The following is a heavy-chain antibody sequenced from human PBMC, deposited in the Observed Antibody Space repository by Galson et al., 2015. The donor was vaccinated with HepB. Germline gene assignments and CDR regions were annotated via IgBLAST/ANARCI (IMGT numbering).Heavy chain of an antibody. D-gene: IGHD4-17*01. V-gene: IGHV1-2*04. Sequence: SVKVSCKAPVYTFTGYYIHWVRQVSGQGLEWMGCINPNSGGTNYAQKFRGWVTMTRDTSINTAYMELSRLRSDDTAIYYCARDQGVTVTGNWFDSWGQGTLVTVSS. CDR2: INPNSGGT. CDR3: ARDQGVTVTGNWFDS. J-gene: IGHJ5*01. CDR1: VYTFTGYY.